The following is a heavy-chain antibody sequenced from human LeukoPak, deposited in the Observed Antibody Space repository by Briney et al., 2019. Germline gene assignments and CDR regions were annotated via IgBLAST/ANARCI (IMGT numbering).Heavy chain of an antibody. CDR1: GYTFTGYY. D-gene: IGHD2-15*01. V-gene: IGHV1-2*04. J-gene: IGHJ6*04. CDR3: ASPFPLIVAPLYV. CDR2: INPNSGGT. Sequence: ASVKVSCKASGYTFTGYYMHWVRQAPGQGLEWMGWINPNSGGTNYAQKFQGWVTMTRDTSISTAYMELSRLRSDDTAVYYCASPFPLIVAPLYVWGKGTTVTVSS.